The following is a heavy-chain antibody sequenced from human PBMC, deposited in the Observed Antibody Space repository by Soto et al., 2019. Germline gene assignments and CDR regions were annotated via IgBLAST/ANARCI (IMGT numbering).Heavy chain of an antibody. J-gene: IGHJ5*02. CDR1: GFTFSSYG. CDR3: ARDRHRIPARPGGIDP. D-gene: IGHD6-6*01. Sequence: GGSLRLSCAASGFTFSSYGMHWVRQAPGKGLEWVAVIWYDGINKHYADSVKGRFTISRENSKNTLYLQMNSLRAEDTAVYYCARDRHRIPARPGGIDPWGQGTTVTVYS. V-gene: IGHV3-33*01. CDR2: IWYDGINK.